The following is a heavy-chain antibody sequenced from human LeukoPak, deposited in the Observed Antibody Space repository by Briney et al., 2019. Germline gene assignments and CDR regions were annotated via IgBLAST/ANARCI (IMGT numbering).Heavy chain of an antibody. V-gene: IGHV3-23*01. CDR2: ISGRGGNT. J-gene: IGHJ4*02. CDR1: GFTFSSYA. CDR3: AKDPPFDDYYFDF. D-gene: IGHD2-21*02. Sequence: GGSLRLSCAASGFTFSSYAMSWVRQAPGHRLEWGSGISGRGGNTYSADTVKGRFTISRDSYKNTLYLQTNSLSDEDTDVYYCAKDPPFDDYYFDFWGQGTLVTVSS.